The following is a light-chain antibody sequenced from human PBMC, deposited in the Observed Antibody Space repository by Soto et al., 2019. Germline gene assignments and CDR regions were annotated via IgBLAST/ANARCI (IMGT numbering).Light chain of an antibody. V-gene: IGKV1-5*03. CDR2: KAS. Sequence: DIQITQSPSTLSASVGDRVTITCRASQSISTWLAWYQQKPGKAPKVLIYKASSLESGVPSRFSGSGSGTECTVTISSLQPDDFATYYCLQYNGYSRTFGQGTKVEIK. J-gene: IGKJ1*01. CDR3: LQYNGYSRT. CDR1: QSISTW.